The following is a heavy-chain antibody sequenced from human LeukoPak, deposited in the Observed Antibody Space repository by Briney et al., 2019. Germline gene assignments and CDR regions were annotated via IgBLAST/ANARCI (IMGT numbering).Heavy chain of an antibody. Sequence: SETLSLTCTVSGGSISSYYWSWIRQPAGKGLEWIGRIYTSGSTNYNPSLKSRVTMSVDTSKNQFSLKLSSVTAADTAVYYCARTVASSILRGYNWFDPSSQGTLVTVSS. J-gene: IGHJ5*02. CDR1: GGSISSYY. D-gene: IGHD5-12*01. CDR2: IYTSGST. CDR3: ARTVASSILRGYNWFDP. V-gene: IGHV4-4*07.